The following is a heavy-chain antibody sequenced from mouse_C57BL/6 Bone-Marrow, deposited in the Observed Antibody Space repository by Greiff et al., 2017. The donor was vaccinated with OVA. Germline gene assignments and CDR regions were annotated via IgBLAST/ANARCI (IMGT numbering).Heavy chain of an antibody. CDR1: GYTFTGYW. V-gene: IGHV1-9*01. D-gene: IGHD2-5*01. J-gene: IGHJ2*01. CDR3: ARPGAYDSNGGYFDY. Sequence: QVTLKVSGAELMKPGASVKLSCKATGYTFTGYWIEWVKQRPGHGLEWIGEILPGSGSTNYNEKFKGKATFTADTSSNTAYMQLSSLTTEDSAIYYCARPGAYDSNGGYFDYWGQGTTLTVSS. CDR2: ILPGSGST.